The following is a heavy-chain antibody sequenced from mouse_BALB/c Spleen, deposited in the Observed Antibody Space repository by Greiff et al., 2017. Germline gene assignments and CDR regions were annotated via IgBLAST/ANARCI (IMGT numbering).Heavy chain of an antibody. CDR1: GFSLTSYG. Sequence: VHLVESGPDLVAPSQSLSITCTVSGFSLTSYGVHWVRQPPGKGLEWLVVIWSDGSTTYNSALKSRLSISKDNSKSQVFLKMNSLQTDDTAMYYCARHSYGYNYAMDYWGQGTSVTVSS. CDR2: IWSDGST. J-gene: IGHJ4*01. D-gene: IGHD2-2*01. CDR3: ARHSYGYNYAMDY. V-gene: IGHV2-6-2*01.